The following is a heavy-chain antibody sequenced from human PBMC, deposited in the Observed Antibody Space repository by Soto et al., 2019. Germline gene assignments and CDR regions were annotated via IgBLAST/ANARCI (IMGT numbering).Heavy chain of an antibody. CDR2: IYYSGST. CDR3: ARDGLNLLSVYGDYTGFDY. V-gene: IGHV4-30-4*01. Sequence: SETLSLTCTVPGGSISSGDYYWSWIRQPPGKGLEWIGYIYYSGSTYYNPSLKSRVTISVDTSKNQFSLKLSSVTAADTAVYYCARDGLNLLSVYGDYTGFDYWGQGTLVTVSS. D-gene: IGHD4-17*01. J-gene: IGHJ4*02. CDR1: GGSISSGDYY.